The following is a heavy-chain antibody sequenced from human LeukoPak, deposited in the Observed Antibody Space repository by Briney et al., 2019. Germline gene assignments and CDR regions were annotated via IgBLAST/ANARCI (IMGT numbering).Heavy chain of an antibody. Sequence: SETLSLTCTVSGGSISSYYWSWIRQPPGKGLEWIGSIYYSGSTYYNPSLKSRVTISVDTSKNQFSLKLSSVTAADTAVYYCARGTVRWLDPYYFDYWGQGTLVTVSS. J-gene: IGHJ4*02. CDR3: ARGTVRWLDPYYFDY. CDR1: GGSISSYY. CDR2: IYYSGST. D-gene: IGHD4-17*01. V-gene: IGHV4-59*12.